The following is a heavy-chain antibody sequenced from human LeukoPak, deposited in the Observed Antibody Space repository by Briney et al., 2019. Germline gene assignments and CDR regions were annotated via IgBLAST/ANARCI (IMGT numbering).Heavy chain of an antibody. J-gene: IGHJ4*02. CDR3: AREYFDWSLDY. CDR2: IYTSGST. D-gene: IGHD3-9*01. Sequence: SETLSLTCSVSGVSISCFYWSWIRQPAGKGLEWIGRIYTSGSTNYNPSLQSRVTMSVDTSKNQFSLKLSSVTAADTAVYYCAREYFDWSLDYWGQGTLVTVSS. V-gene: IGHV4-4*07. CDR1: GVSISCFY.